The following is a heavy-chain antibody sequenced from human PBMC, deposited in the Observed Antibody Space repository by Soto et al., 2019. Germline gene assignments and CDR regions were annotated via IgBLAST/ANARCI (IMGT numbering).Heavy chain of an antibody. CDR1: GFTFSSYT. CDR2: ISLSGSDM. V-gene: IGHV3-48*01. J-gene: IGHJ4*02. Sequence: EVQLVESGGGLVQPGGSLRLSCAASGFTFSSYTMNWVGQAPGKGLEWVSYISLSGSDMYYAGSVKGRFTISRDNAKNSLSLQMNSLRAEDTAVYYCVRDHIWSFDYWGQGTPVTVSS. CDR3: VRDHIWSFDY. D-gene: IGHD3-10*01.